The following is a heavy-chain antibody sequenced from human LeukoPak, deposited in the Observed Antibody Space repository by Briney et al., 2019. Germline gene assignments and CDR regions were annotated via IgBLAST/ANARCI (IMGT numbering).Heavy chain of an antibody. CDR2: IYYSGST. J-gene: IGHJ4*02. D-gene: IGHD3-10*01. Sequence: PSETLSLTCAVYGGSFSSYYWGWIRQPPGKGLEWIGSIYYSGSTYYNPSLKSRVTISVDTSKNQFSLNLFSVTAADTAMYYCTRANGYGLIDYWGQGTLVTVSS. CDR1: GGSFSSYY. CDR3: TRANGYGLIDY. V-gene: IGHV4-39*07.